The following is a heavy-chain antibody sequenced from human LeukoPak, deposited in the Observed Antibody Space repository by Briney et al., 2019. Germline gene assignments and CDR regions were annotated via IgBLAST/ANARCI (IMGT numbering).Heavy chain of an antibody. D-gene: IGHD2-8*01. CDR3: ARDEGVGYCTDGVCPDAAVNFDY. CDR2: ISTTGST. CDR1: GGSISGYY. Sequence: ETLSLTCTVSGGSISGYYWSWIRQPAGKGLEWIGRISTTGSTKYKPSLTSRVTMSVATSKNQFSLRLNSVTAADTAVYYCARDEGVGYCTDGVCPDAAVNFDYWGQGTLVTVSS. J-gene: IGHJ4*02. V-gene: IGHV4-4*07.